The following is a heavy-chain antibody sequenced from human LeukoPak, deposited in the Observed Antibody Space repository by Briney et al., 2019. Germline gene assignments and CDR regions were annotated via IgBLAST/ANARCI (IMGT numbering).Heavy chain of an antibody. CDR3: AKNRGSAGWSDY. CDR1: GLTFSTYA. V-gene: IGHV3-23*01. Sequence: GGSLRLSCAASGLTFSTYAMSWVRQAPGKGLEWVSTIGSSGVSTYYADSVKGRFTISRDNSKNTLYLQMNSLGADDTAVYYCAKNRGSAGWSDYWGQGTLVTVSS. J-gene: IGHJ4*02. D-gene: IGHD6-19*01. CDR2: IGSSGVST.